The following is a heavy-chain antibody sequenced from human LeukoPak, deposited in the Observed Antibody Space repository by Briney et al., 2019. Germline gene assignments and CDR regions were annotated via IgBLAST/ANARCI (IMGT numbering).Heavy chain of an antibody. CDR1: VFTFSSCG. V-gene: IGHV3-30*03. Sequence: QAGGSLRLSCAASVFTFSSCGMHWVRQAPGKGLDWVAFISYDGSSKYYADSVKGRFPISRDNAKNSLHLQMNSLRAEDTAVYYCASDREYYYASGSFDYWGQGTLVTVSS. J-gene: IGHJ4*02. CDR3: ASDREYYYASGSFDY. D-gene: IGHD3-10*01. CDR2: ISYDGSSK.